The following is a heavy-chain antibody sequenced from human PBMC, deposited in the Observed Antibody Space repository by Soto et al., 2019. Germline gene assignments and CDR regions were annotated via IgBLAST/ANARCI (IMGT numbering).Heavy chain of an antibody. CDR1: GYTFTSYG. CDR3: VVAAQPYYFDY. CDR2: ISAYNGNT. Sequence: QVQLVQSGAEVKKPGASVKVSCKASGYTFTSYGISWVRQAPGQGLEWMGWISAYNGNTNYAQKLQGRVTMTTDTSTSTDYMELRSLRSADTAVYYCVVAAQPYYFDYWGQGTLVTVSS. J-gene: IGHJ4*02. V-gene: IGHV1-18*01. D-gene: IGHD2-15*01.